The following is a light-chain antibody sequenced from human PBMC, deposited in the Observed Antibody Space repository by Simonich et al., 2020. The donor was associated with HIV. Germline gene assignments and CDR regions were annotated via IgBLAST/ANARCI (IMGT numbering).Light chain of an antibody. V-gene: IGKV3D-20*02. CDR3: QQRSNWYT. CDR2: DAS. Sequence: EIVLTQSPGTLSLSPGERATLSCRASQSVSSSYLAWYQQKPGQAPRLLIYDASNRATGIPARFSGSGSGTDFTRTISSLEPEDFAVYYCQQRSNWYTFGQGTKLEIK. J-gene: IGKJ2*01. CDR1: QSVSSSY.